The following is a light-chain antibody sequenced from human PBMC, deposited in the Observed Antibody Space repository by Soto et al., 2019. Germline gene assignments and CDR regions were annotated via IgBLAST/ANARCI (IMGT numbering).Light chain of an antibody. CDR2: GAS. CDR3: QQYGSSPRT. J-gene: IGKJ1*01. V-gene: IGKV3-20*01. CDR1: QSVSSSY. Sequence: GERAALSCRASQSVSSSYLAWYQQKPGQAPRLLIYGASSRATGIPDRFSGSGSGTDFTLTISRLEPEDFAVYYCQQYGSSPRTFGQGTKVDIK.